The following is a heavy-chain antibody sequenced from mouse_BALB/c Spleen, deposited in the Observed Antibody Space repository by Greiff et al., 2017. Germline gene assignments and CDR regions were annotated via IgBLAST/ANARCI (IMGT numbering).Heavy chain of an antibody. CDR3: AREIYGYGGYFDV. D-gene: IGHD2-2*01. V-gene: IGHV7-1*02. J-gene: IGHJ1*01. Sequence: EVNVVESGGGLVQPGGSLRLSCATSGFTFSDFYMEWVRQPPGKRLEWIAASRNKANDYTTEYSASVKGRFIVSRDTSQSILYLQMNALRAEDTAIYYCAREIYGYGGYFDVWGAGTTVTVSS. CDR1: GFTFSDFY. CDR2: SRNKANDYTT.